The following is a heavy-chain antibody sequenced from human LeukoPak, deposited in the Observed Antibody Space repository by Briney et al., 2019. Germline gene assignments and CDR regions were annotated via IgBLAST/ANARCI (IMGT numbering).Heavy chain of an antibody. CDR2: INPNSGCT. CDR1: GYTFTGYY. D-gene: IGHD3-3*01. CDR3: ARDHPRAIFGVVISYGMDV. J-gene: IGHJ6*02. Sequence: GASLKVSCKASGYTFTGYYMHWVRQAPGQGLEWMGWINPNSGCTNYAQKFQGRVTMTRDTSISTAYMELSRLRSDDTAVYYCARDHPRAIFGVVISYGMDVWGQGTTVTVSS. V-gene: IGHV1-2*02.